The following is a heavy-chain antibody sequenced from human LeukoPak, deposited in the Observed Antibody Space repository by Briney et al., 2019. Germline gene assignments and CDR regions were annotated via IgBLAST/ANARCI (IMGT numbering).Heavy chain of an antibody. D-gene: IGHD4-17*01. CDR1: GGSISIYY. Sequence: PSETLSLTCTVSGGSISIYYWSWIRQPPGKGLEWIGYIYYSGSTNYNPSLKSRVTISVDTSKNQFSLKLSSVTAADTAVYYCARHEATVTNFDYWGQGTLVTVSS. CDR2: IYYSGST. CDR3: ARHEATVTNFDY. V-gene: IGHV4-59*08. J-gene: IGHJ4*02.